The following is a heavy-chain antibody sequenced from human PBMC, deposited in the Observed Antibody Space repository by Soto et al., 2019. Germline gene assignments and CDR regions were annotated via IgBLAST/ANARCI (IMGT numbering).Heavy chain of an antibody. CDR3: VKERDVEY. CDR2: ISSNGGST. J-gene: IGHJ4*02. Sequence: AGGSLRLSCSVFGFAFSNYAMHWVRQAPGKGLQYVSSISSNGGSTYYADSVKGRFTISRDNSKNTLYLQMSSLRVEDTAVYYCVKERDVEYWGQGNLVTAPQ. V-gene: IGHV3-64D*06. CDR1: GFAFSNYA.